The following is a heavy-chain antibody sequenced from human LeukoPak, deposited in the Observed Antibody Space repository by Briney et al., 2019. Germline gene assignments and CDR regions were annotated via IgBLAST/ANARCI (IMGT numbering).Heavy chain of an antibody. J-gene: IGHJ5*02. D-gene: IGHD3-10*01. V-gene: IGHV4-4*07. Sequence: PSETLSLICTVSGGSISSYYWSWIRQPAGKGLEWIGRIYTSGSTNYNPSLKSRVTMSVDTSKNQFSLKLSSVTAADTAVYYCARDGHGLRYNWFDPWGQGTLVTVSS. CDR1: GGSISSYY. CDR3: ARDGHGLRYNWFDP. CDR2: IYTSGST.